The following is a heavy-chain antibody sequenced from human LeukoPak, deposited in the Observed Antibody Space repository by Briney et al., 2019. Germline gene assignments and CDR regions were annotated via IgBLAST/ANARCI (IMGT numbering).Heavy chain of an antibody. Sequence: SETLSLTCTVSGGSISSYYWNWIRQPPGKGLEWIGSIYYSGSTYYNPSLKSRLTISVDTSKNQFSLKLSSVTAADTAVYYCARGGTTGTTYIDYWGQGTLVTVSS. D-gene: IGHD1-1*01. CDR1: GGSISSYY. CDR2: IYYSGST. J-gene: IGHJ4*02. CDR3: ARGGTTGTTYIDY. V-gene: IGHV4-59*05.